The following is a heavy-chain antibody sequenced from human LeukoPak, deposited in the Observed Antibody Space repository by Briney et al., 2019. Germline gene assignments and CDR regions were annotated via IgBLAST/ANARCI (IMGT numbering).Heavy chain of an antibody. D-gene: IGHD3-22*01. V-gene: IGHV4-61*02. Sequence: PSETLSLTCTVSGGSISSGSYYWSWIRQPAGKGLDWFVRIYTSGSTNYNPSLKSRVTISAETYKNQFSLKLSSVTAADTAVYYCAREASSGPYFDYWGQGTLVTVSS. J-gene: IGHJ4*02. CDR1: GGSISSGSYY. CDR3: AREASSGPYFDY. CDR2: IYTSGST.